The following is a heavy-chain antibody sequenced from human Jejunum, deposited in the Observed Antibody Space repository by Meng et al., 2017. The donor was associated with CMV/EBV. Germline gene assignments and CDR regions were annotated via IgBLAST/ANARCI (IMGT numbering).Heavy chain of an antibody. Sequence: FIFNAYDMNWVRQAPGKGLEWVSFISASGKTIYYADSVKGRFTISRDSAKNSLYLQMNSLRGDDTAIYYCARDPEAIFGAPNYLDYWGQGTLVTVSS. CDR1: FIFNAYD. CDR3: ARDPEAIFGAPNYLDY. V-gene: IGHV3-48*03. D-gene: IGHD3-3*01. CDR2: ISASGKTI. J-gene: IGHJ4*02.